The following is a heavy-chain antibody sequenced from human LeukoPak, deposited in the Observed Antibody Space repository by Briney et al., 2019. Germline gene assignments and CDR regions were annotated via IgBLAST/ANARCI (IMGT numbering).Heavy chain of an antibody. J-gene: IGHJ4*02. Sequence: ASVKVSCKASGYSFISYGINWVRQAPGQGLEWMGWISTYNGNTHYAQKLQGRVTMTTGTSTSTAYMELRSLRSDDTAVYYCARGLMSDFRDYWGQGTLVTVSS. V-gene: IGHV1-18*01. D-gene: IGHD2-21*02. CDR2: ISTYNGNT. CDR1: GYSFISYG. CDR3: ARGLMSDFRDY.